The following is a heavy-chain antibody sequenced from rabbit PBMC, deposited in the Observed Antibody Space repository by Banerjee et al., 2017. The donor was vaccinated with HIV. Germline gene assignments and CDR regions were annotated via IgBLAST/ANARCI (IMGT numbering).Heavy chain of an antibody. J-gene: IGHJ4*01. CDR1: GFDFSSSYW. Sequence: QEQLVESGGGLVQPEGSLTLTCKASGFDFSSSYWMCWVRQAPGKGLEWIACIYTDPIGITYYANRAKGRFTISRTSSTTVTLQMTSLTAADTATYFCARDFYDYFNLWGPGTLVTVS. CDR3: ARDFYDYFNL. CDR2: IYTDPIGIT. V-gene: IGHV1S45*01. D-gene: IGHD2-1*01.